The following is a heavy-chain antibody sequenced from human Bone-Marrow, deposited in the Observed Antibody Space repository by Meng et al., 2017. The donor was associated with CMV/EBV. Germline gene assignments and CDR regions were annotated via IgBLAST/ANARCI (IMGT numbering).Heavy chain of an antibody. V-gene: IGHV4-39*07. CDR3: AREVLHGGIVVVIAIQGFFDY. CDR1: GGSISSSSYY. Sequence: SETLSLTCTVPGGSISSSSYYWGWIRQPPGKGLEWIGSIYYSGSTYYNPSLKSRVTISVDTSKNQFSLKLSSVTSADTAVYYCAREVLHGGIVVVIAIQGFFDYWGQGTLVTVSS. J-gene: IGHJ4*02. D-gene: IGHD2-21*01. CDR2: IYYSGST.